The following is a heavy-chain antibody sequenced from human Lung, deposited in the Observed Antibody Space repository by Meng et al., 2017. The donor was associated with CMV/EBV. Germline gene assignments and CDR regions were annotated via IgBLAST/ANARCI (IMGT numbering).Heavy chain of an antibody. CDR1: GFTFNYYW. J-gene: IGHJ4*02. V-gene: IGHV3-74*01. CDR3: ARGNIGGDF. CDR2: INSDGSVT. D-gene: IGHD5-12*01. Sequence: VQLMDAGGDLVQPGGSLTLSCAASGFTFNYYWMHWVRQSPGKGLVWVSRINSDGSVTDYADSVRGRFTISRDNAKNMLYLQMNTLRAEDTAVYFCARGNIGGDFWGQGSLVTVSS.